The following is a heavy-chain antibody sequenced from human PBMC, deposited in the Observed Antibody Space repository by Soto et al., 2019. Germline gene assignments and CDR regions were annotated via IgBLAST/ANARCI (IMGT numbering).Heavy chain of an antibody. CDR3: ARDRRDYYYDSSGYYPHDMIY. Sequence: GGSLRLSCAASGFTFSSYSMNWVRQAPGKGLEWVSYISSSSSTIYYADSVKGRFTISRDNAKNSLYLQMNSLRDEDTAVYYCARDRRDYYYDSSGYYPHDMIYWGQGTLVTVSS. V-gene: IGHV3-48*02. CDR2: ISSSSSTI. D-gene: IGHD3-22*01. CDR1: GFTFSSYS. J-gene: IGHJ4*02.